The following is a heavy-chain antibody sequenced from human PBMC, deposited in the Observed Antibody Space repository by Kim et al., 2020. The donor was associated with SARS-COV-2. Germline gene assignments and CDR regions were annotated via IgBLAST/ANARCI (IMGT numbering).Heavy chain of an antibody. V-gene: IGHV6-1*01. D-gene: IGHD6-13*01. CDR2: TYYRSKWYS. CDR3: ARYTSSWYLDY. Sequence: SPTLSLTCAISGDRVSSNSAAWPWIRQSPSRGLEWLGRTYYRSKWYSDYAGSVNSRITINPDTSKNQFSLQLNSVTPEDTAVYYCARYTSSWYLDYWGQGTLVTVSS. CDR1: GDRVSSNSAA. J-gene: IGHJ4*02.